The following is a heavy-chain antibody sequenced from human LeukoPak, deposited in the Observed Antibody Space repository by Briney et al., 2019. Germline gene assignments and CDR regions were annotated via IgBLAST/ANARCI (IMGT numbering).Heavy chain of an antibody. Sequence: SETLSLTCAVYGGSFSGYYWSWIRQPPGKGLEWIGEINHSGSTNYNPSLKSRVTISVDTSKNQFSLKLSSVTAADTAVYYCARDRVESSGYYYYYGMDVWGQGTTVTVSS. CDR2: INHSGST. V-gene: IGHV4-34*01. D-gene: IGHD3-22*01. J-gene: IGHJ6*02. CDR1: GGSFSGYY. CDR3: ARDRVESSGYYYYYGMDV.